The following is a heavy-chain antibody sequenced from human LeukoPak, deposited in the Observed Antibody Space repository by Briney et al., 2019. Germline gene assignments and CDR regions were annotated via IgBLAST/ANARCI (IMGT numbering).Heavy chain of an antibody. Sequence: ASVKVSCKASGYTFTGYHIHWVRQAPGQGLEWMGRINPYSGDTNFAQKFQGRVTMTRDTSITTAYMDLSSLIPDDTAAYFCARDQGSLTRSWYTGYWGQGTQVTVSS. V-gene: IGHV1-2*06. CDR3: ARDQGSLTRSWYTGY. CDR1: GYTFTGYH. CDR2: INPYSGDT. J-gene: IGHJ4*02. D-gene: IGHD6-13*01.